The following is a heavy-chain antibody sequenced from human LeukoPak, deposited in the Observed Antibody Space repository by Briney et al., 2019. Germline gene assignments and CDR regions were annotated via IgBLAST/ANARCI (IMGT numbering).Heavy chain of an antibody. Sequence: GGSLRLSCAASELTFSDYYMGWIRQAPGKGLQWIAYISSSGSTTYYADSVKGRFTVSRDNAEKSLYLQMNSLRAEDTAVYYCARRIRAVNQVAQHGDYFWFDPWGQGTLVTVSS. CDR1: ELTFSDYY. CDR2: ISSSGSTT. CDR3: ARRIRAVNQVAQHGDYFWFDP. V-gene: IGHV3-11*01. D-gene: IGHD4-17*01. J-gene: IGHJ5*02.